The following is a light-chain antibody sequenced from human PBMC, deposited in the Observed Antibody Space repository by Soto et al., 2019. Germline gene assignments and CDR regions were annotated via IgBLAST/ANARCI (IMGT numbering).Light chain of an antibody. Sequence: QSVLTQPASVSGSPGQSITISCTGTSSDVGSYNLVSWYQQHPDKAPKLMIYEVNRRPSGVSDRFSGSKSGNTASLTISGLQAEDEADYYCCSYAGTATFRVFGGGTKLTVL. V-gene: IGLV2-23*02. CDR3: CSYAGTATFRV. CDR1: SSDVGSYNL. J-gene: IGLJ3*02. CDR2: EVN.